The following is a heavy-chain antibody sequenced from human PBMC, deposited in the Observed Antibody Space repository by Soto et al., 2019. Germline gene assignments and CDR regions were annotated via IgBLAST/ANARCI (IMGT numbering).Heavy chain of an antibody. D-gene: IGHD2-21*01. CDR2: IIPVFDKA. Sequence: QVQLVQSGADVKKPGSSVKVSCKTSGGPFGSSAISWVRQAPAQGLEWMGEIIPVFDKANYAQNFQGRLTITADEPTGTVFIELSSLRSEDPAVYFCSRRRRDCVDAFDLWGIGTFGTVAS. J-gene: IGHJ3*01. CDR1: GGPFGSSA. V-gene: IGHV1-69*01. CDR3: SRRRRDCVDAFDL.